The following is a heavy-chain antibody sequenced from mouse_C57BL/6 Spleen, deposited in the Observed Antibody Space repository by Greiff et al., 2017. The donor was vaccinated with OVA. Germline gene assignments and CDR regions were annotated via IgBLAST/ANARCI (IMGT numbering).Heavy chain of an antibody. CDR3: TILGYWGWSAY. CDR2: INSDSRTI. CDR1: GVDFSRYW. J-gene: IGHJ3*01. Sequence: EASGVDFSRYWMSWARRSPGKGLEWIGEINSDSRTINDAPSLKDKFIISRDNAKNTLYLQMSKVRSEDTALYYCTILGYWGWSAYWGQVTLVTVSA. D-gene: IGHD2-3*01. V-gene: IGHV4-1*01.